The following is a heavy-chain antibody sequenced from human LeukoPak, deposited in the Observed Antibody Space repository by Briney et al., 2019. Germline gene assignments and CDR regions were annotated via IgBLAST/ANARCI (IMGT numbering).Heavy chain of an antibody. CDR3: ASDGNYYDSSGTVVY. J-gene: IGHJ4*02. V-gene: IGHV3-7*01. CDR2: INQHGSGK. D-gene: IGHD3-22*01. Sequence: GGSLRLSCAASGFTFSSYWMSWVRQVPGKGLEWVANINQHGSGKYYVDSVRGRFTISRDNAENSLYLQMNSLRAEGTAIYYCASDGNYYDSSGTVVYWGQGTLVTVSS. CDR1: GFTFSSYW.